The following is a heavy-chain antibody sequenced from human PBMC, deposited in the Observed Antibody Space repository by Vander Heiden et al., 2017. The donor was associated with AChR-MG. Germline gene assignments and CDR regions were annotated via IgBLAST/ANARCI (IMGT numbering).Heavy chain of an antibody. CDR1: GFTFSSYA. Sequence: EVQLLESGGGLVQPGGSLRLSCAASGFTFSSYAMVWVRQAPGKGLEWVSAISGSGGSTYYADSVKGRFTISRDNSKNTLYLQMNSLRAEDTAVYYCAKGSRLALGAFDIWGQGTMVTVSS. D-gene: IGHD2-2*01. J-gene: IGHJ3*02. CDR2: ISGSGGST. V-gene: IGHV3-23*01. CDR3: AKGSRLALGAFDI.